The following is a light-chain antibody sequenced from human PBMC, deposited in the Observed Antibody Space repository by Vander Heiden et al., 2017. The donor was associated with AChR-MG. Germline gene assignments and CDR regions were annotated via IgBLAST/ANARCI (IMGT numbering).Light chain of an antibody. CDR1: SANIAAGYD. J-gene: IGLJ3*02. Sequence: QSVLTQPPSVSGAPGQRVTISCTRRSANIAAGYDVRWYQQLPGSAPKLLIVGNSSRSTGVPDRFSGSKSGTSASLVITGLQAEDEADYYCQSYDDSLSGSVFGGGTKLTVL. CDR2: GNS. CDR3: QSYDDSLSGSV. V-gene: IGLV1-40*01.